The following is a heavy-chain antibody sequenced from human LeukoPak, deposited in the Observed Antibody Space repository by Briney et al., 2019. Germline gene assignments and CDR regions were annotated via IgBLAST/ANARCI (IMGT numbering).Heavy chain of an antibody. CDR1: GGTFSSYA. V-gene: IGHV1-69*05. Sequence: SVKVSCKASGGTFSSYAISWVRQAPGLGLEWMGGIIPIFGTANYAQKFQGRVTITTDESTSTAYMELSSLRSEDTAVYYCARDLDYDIFSLDYWAREPWSPSPQ. CDR2: IIPIFGTA. CDR3: ARDLDYDIFSLDY. J-gene: IGHJ4*02. D-gene: IGHD3-9*01.